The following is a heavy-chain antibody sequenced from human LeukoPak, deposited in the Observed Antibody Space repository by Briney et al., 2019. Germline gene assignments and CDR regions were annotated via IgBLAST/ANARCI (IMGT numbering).Heavy chain of an antibody. CDR2: ISYDGSNK. V-gene: IGHV3-30*01. CDR1: GFTFSYYA. Sequence: GGSLRLSCAASGFTFSYYAMHWVRLAPGKGLEWVAIISYDGSNKFYADSVKGRFTISRDSSKNTLYLQMNSLRPEDTAVYYCARDLGYYDSSGYVDYWGQGTLVTVSS. CDR3: ARDLGYYDSSGYVDY. D-gene: IGHD3-22*01. J-gene: IGHJ4*02.